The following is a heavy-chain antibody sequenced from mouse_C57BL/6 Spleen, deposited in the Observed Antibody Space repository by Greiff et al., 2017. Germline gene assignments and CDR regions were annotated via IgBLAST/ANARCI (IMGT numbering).Heavy chain of an antibody. CDR1: GYTFTDYY. J-gene: IGHJ2*01. D-gene: IGHD3-1*01. CDR2: IYPGSGNT. Sequence: QVQLQQSGAELVRPGASVKLSCKASGYTFTDYYINWVKQRPGQGLEWIARIYPGSGNTYYNEKFKGKATLTVEKSSSTAYMQLSSLTSEDSAVYFCARSGDYDYWGQGTTLTVSS. V-gene: IGHV1-76*01. CDR3: ARSGDYDY.